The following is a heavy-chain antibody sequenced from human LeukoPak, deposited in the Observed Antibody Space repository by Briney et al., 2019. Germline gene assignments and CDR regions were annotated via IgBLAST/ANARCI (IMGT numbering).Heavy chain of an antibody. D-gene: IGHD3-10*01. Sequence: GGSLRLSCAASGFTFSDYYMDWVRQAPGKGLEWVGRTRNKAKSYTTEYAASVKGRFTISRDDSKNSLYLQMNSLKTEDTALYYCARAARRFGELGGRGDYYYYYMDVWGKGTTVTISS. CDR1: GFTFSDYY. CDR3: ARAARRFGELGGRGDYYYYYMDV. J-gene: IGHJ6*03. CDR2: TRNKAKSYTT. V-gene: IGHV3-72*01.